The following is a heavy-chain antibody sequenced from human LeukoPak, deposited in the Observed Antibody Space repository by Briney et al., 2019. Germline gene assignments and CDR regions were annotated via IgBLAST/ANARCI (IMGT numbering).Heavy chain of an antibody. CDR2: ITSDSRYM. V-gene: IGHV3-21*01. J-gene: IGHJ4*02. CDR1: GFTFSNYN. Sequence: GGSLRLSCTVSGFTFSNYNMNWVRQAPGQALEWVSSITSDSRYMYYGDSVKGRFTISRDNAKSSLFLQMDSLRDEDTAVYYCAKDRGGVVVRAFDYWGQGTLVTVSS. CDR3: AKDRGGVVVRAFDY. D-gene: IGHD3-22*01.